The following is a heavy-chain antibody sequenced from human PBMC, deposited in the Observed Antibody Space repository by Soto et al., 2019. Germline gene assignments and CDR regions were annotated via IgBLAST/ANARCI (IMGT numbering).Heavy chain of an antibody. V-gene: IGHV5-51*01. CDR1: GYSFTAYW. CDR2: IYPGDSDI. Sequence: PGESLKRSCKCSGYSFTAYWSGRVRQMPGKGLESMGIIYPGDSDIRYSPSLQGQVTISADKSISTAYLEWSSLTASDTAMYFCARTGGSYNYYFDYWGQGSLVTVSS. J-gene: IGHJ4*02. CDR3: ARTGGSYNYYFDY. D-gene: IGHD1-26*01.